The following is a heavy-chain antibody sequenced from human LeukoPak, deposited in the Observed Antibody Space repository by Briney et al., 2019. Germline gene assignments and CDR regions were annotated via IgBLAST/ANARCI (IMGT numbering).Heavy chain of an antibody. CDR3: AKLLSSSGAFDI. Sequence: GGSLRLSCAASGFTFSSYAMSWVRQAPGKGLEWVSAISGSGSSTYYADSVKGRFTISRDNSKNTLYLQMNSLRAEDTAVYYCAKLLSSSGAFDIWGQGTMVTVSS. D-gene: IGHD6-6*01. V-gene: IGHV3-23*01. J-gene: IGHJ3*02. CDR1: GFTFSSYA. CDR2: ISGSGSST.